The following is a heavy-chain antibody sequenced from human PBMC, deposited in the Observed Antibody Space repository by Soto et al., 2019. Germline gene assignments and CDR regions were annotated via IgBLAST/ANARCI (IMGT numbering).Heavy chain of an antibody. J-gene: IGHJ4*02. CDR2: ILYTGST. D-gene: IGHD1-26*01. Sequence: PSETLSLTCTVSGASIKTHSYYWGWIRQPPGKGLEWIGSILYTGSTYYNPSLKSRVTVSLDTSKNQFSLNLSSVTAAETAVFYCERIYSGSYQPDHWGQGTLVTVSS. CDR3: ERIYSGSYQPDH. CDR1: GASIKTHSYY. V-gene: IGHV4-39*01.